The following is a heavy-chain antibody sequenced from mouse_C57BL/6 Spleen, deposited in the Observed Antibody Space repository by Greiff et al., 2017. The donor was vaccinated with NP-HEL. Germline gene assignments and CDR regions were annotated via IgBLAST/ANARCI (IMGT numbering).Heavy chain of an antibody. Sequence: DVQLQESGTVLARPGASVKMSCKTSGYTFTSYWMHWVKQRPGQGLEWIGAIYPGNSDTSYNQKFKGKAQLTAVTSASTAYMGLSSLTNEDSAVYYCTRDYGSSYFDYWGQGTTLTVSS. CDR1: GYTFTSYW. D-gene: IGHD1-1*01. CDR3: TRDYGSSYFDY. V-gene: IGHV1-5*01. J-gene: IGHJ2*01. CDR2: IYPGNSDT.